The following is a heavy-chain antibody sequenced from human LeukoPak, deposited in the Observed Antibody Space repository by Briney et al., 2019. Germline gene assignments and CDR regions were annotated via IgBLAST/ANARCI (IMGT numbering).Heavy chain of an antibody. CDR3: ARGLGLIDY. CDR2: IYTSGDT. Sequence: SETLSLTCTVSGGSFSSRPYYWSWIRQPAGKGLEWIGRIYTSGDTDYNPSLKSRVTISVDTSKNQFSLKLSSVTAADTAVYYCARGLGLIDYWGQGTLVTVSS. V-gene: IGHV4-61*02. J-gene: IGHJ4*02. CDR1: GGSFSSRPYY. D-gene: IGHD3-9*01.